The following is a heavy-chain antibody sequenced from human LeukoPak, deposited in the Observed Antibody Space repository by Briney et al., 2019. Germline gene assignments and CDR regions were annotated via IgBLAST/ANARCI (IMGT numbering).Heavy chain of an antibody. CDR1: GFTFSNYW. CDR2: IYSGGST. V-gene: IGHV3-53*01. D-gene: IGHD4-11*01. CDR3: ARSTDY. J-gene: IGHJ4*02. Sequence: GGSLRLSCAASGFTFSNYWMSWVRQAPGKGLEWVSVIYSGGSTYYADSVKGRFTISRDNSKNTLYLQMNSLRAEDTAVYYCARSTDYWGQGTLVTVSS.